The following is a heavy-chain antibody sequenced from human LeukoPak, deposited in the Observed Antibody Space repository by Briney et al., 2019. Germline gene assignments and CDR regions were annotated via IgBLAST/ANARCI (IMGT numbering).Heavy chain of an antibody. CDR1: GFTFDDYA. V-gene: IGHV3-9*01. CDR2: ISWNSGSI. Sequence: GRSLRLSCAASGFTFDDYAMHWVRQAPGKGLEWVSGISWNSGSIGYADSVKGRFTISRDNAKNSLYLQMNGLRAEDTALYYCAKGIVVVTDGMDVWGQGTTVTVSS. J-gene: IGHJ6*02. CDR3: AKGIVVVTDGMDV. D-gene: IGHD2-21*02.